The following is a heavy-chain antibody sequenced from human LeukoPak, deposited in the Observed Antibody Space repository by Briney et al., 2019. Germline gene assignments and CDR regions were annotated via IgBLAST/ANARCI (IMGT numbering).Heavy chain of an antibody. Sequence: ASVKVSCKASGYTFAGYYMHWVRQAPGQGLEWMGWINPNSGGTNYAQKFQGRVTMTRDTSISTAYMELSRLRSDDTAVYYCARVIEQQLVRVHAFDIWGQGTMVTVSS. CDR1: GYTFAGYY. CDR2: INPNSGGT. V-gene: IGHV1-2*02. CDR3: ARVIEQQLVRVHAFDI. J-gene: IGHJ3*02. D-gene: IGHD6-13*01.